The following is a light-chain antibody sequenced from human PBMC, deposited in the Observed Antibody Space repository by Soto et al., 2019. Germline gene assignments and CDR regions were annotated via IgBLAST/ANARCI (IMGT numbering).Light chain of an antibody. V-gene: IGLV2-14*01. CDR2: DVS. CDR3: SSYTTSSTFV. Sequence: QSVLAQPASVSGSPGQSITISCTGTSSDVGRYDFVSWFQQHPGKAPKLMIYDVSIRPSGVSDHFSGSKSGNTASLTISGLQAEDEADDYCSSYTTSSTFVFGTGTKLTVL. CDR1: SSDVGRYDF. J-gene: IGLJ1*01.